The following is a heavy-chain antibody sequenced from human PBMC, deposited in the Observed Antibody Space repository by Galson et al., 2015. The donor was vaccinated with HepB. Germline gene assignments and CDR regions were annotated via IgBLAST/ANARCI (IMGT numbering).Heavy chain of an antibody. V-gene: IGHV3-23*01. Sequence: SLRLSCAASGFTFDNYALSWFRQAPGKGLEWVSAISGSGTKTLYADSVKGRFTISRDDSKNTLFLQMNSLRAEDTAIYYCAKASQAGLHFYPIFDPWGQGTLVTVSS. D-gene: IGHD3-3*02. CDR3: AKASQAGLHFYPIFDP. CDR2: ISGSGTKT. CDR1: GFTFDNYA. J-gene: IGHJ5*02.